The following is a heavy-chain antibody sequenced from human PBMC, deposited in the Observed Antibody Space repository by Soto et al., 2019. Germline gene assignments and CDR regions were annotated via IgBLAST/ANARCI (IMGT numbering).Heavy chain of an antibody. Sequence: GGSLRLSCAASGFTFSSYAMSWVRQAPGKGLEWVSAISGSGGSTYYADSVKGRFTISRDNSKNTLYLQMNSLRAEDTAVYYCAKDLGYYDFWIGYYAGSVPRQHPGFDYWGQGTLVTVSS. V-gene: IGHV3-23*01. D-gene: IGHD3-3*01. CDR3: AKDLGYYDFWIGYYAGSVPRQHPGFDY. J-gene: IGHJ4*02. CDR2: ISGSGGST. CDR1: GFTFSSYA.